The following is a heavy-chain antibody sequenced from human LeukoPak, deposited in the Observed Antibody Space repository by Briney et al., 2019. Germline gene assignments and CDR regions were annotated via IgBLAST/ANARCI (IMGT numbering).Heavy chain of an antibody. J-gene: IGHJ6*02. D-gene: IGHD2-2*01. V-gene: IGHV1-18*01. CDR1: GYAFTSYG. CDR2: ISAYSGNT. Sequence: ASVKVSCKASGYAFTSYGISWVRQAPGQGLEWMGWISAYSGNTNYAQKLQGRVTMTTDTSTSTAYMELRSLRSDDTAVYYCARETLIVVVPAAKVPDYYYYGMDVWGQGTTVTVSS. CDR3: ARETLIVVVPAAKVPDYYYYGMDV.